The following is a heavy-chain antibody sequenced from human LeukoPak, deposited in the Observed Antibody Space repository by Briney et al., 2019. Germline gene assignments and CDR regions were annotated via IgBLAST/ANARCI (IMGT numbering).Heavy chain of an antibody. D-gene: IGHD6-19*01. V-gene: IGHV1-2*04. J-gene: IGHJ4*02. CDR2: INPNSGGT. Sequence: ASVKVSCKASGYTFTGYYMHWVRQAPGQGLEWMGWINPNSGGTNYAQKFQGWVAMTRDTSISTAYMELSRLRSDDTAVYYCARVPIAVAGNGFDYWGQGTLVTVSS. CDR1: GYTFTGYY. CDR3: ARVPIAVAGNGFDY.